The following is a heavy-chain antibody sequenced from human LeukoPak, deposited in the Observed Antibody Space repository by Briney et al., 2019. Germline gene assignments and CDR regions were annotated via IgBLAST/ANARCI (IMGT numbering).Heavy chain of an antibody. D-gene: IGHD3-10*01. V-gene: IGHV3-7*03. CDR2: IKQDGSEK. Sequence: PGGSLRLSCAASGFTFSSYWMSWVRQAPGKGLEWVANIKQDGSEKYYVDSVKGRFTISRDNAKNSLYLQMNSLRAEDTAVYYCARVWFGVLPYYFDYWGQGTLVTVSS. CDR1: GFTFSSYW. CDR3: ARVWFGVLPYYFDY. J-gene: IGHJ4*02.